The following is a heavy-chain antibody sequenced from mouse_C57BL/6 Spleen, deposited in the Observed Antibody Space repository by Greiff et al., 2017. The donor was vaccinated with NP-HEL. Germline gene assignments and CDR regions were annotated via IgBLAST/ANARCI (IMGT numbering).Heavy chain of an antibody. J-gene: IGHJ1*03. CDR3: ARITTDWYFDV. D-gene: IGHD1-1*01. Sequence: QVQLQQSGPELVKPGASVKISCKASGYAFSSSWMNWVKQRPGKGLEWIGQIYPGDGDTNYNGKFKGKATLTADKSSSTAYMQLSSLTSEDSAVYFCARITTDWYFDVWGTGTTVTVSS. CDR1: GYAFSSSW. CDR2: IYPGDGDT. V-gene: IGHV1-80*01.